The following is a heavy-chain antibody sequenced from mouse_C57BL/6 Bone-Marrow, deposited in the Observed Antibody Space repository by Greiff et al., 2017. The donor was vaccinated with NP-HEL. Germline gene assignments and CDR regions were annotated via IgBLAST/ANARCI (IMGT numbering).Heavy chain of an antibody. CDR2: INPCDGGT. J-gene: IGHJ3*01. Sequence: EVQLQQSGPVLVKPGASVKMSCKASGYTFTDYSMNWVKQRPGKSLEWIGVINPCDGGTSYNQKFKGKATLTVDKSSSTAYLQLSSLTSEDSAVYYCARFCTWFAYWGQGTLVTVSA. CDR3: ARFCTWFAY. V-gene: IGHV1-19*01. CDR1: GYTFTDYS. D-gene: IGHD2-14*01.